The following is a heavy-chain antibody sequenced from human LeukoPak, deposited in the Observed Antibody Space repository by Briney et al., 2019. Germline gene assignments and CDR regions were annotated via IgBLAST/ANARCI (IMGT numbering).Heavy chain of an antibody. Sequence: SETLSLTCTVSGGSISSYYWSWIRQPPGKGLEWIGYIYYSGSTTYNPSLKSRVTMSVDTSKNQFSLRLSSVTAADTAVYYCASRPISVDIFDYWGQGXLVTVSS. CDR3: ASRPISVDIFDY. D-gene: IGHD6-19*01. V-gene: IGHV4-59*08. CDR1: GGSISSYY. CDR2: IYYSGST. J-gene: IGHJ4*02.